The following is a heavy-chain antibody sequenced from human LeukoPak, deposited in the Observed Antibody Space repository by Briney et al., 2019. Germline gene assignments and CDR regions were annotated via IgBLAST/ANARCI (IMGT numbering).Heavy chain of an antibody. CDR3: AKETVAVAGPYWYFDL. V-gene: IGHV3-9*01. D-gene: IGHD6-19*01. CDR2: ISWNSGSI. Sequence: GRSLRLSCAASGFTFDDYAMHWVRQAPGKGLEWVSGISWNSGSIGYADSVKGRFTISRDNAKNSLYLQMNSLRAEDTALYYCAKETVAVAGPYWYFDLWGRGTLVTVSS. CDR1: GFTFDDYA. J-gene: IGHJ2*01.